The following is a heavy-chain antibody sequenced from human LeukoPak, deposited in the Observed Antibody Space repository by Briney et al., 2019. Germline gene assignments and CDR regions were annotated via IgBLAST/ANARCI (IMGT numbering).Heavy chain of an antibody. J-gene: IGHJ4*02. CDR1: GFTFSGSA. V-gene: IGHV3-73*01. Sequence: GGSLRLSCAASGFTFSGSAMHWVRQASGKGLEWVGRIRSKANSYATAYAASVKGRFTISRDDSKNTAYLQMNSLKTEDTAVYYRTRMGAGFDYWGQGTLVTVSS. CDR2: IRSKANSYAT. CDR3: TRMGAGFDY. D-gene: IGHD3-16*01.